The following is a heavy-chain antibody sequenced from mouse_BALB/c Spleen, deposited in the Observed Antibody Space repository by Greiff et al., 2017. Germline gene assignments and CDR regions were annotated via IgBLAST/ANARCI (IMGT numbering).Heavy chain of an antibody. D-gene: IGHD2-4*01. V-gene: IGHV1-87*01. Sequence: QVQLQQSGAELARPGASVKLSCKASGYTFTSYWMQWVKQRPGQGLEWIGAIYPGDGDTRYTQKFKGKATLTADKSSSTAYMQLSSLASEDSAVYYCARPYYDYDGRFAYWGQGTLVTVSA. CDR2: IYPGDGDT. CDR1: GYTFTSYW. J-gene: IGHJ3*01. CDR3: ARPYYDYDGRFAY.